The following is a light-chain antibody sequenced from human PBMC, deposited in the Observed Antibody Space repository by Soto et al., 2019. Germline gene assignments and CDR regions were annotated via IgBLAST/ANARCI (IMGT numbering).Light chain of an antibody. CDR3: QQSYSTLYT. Sequence: DIQMTHSPSSLSASVGDRVTITCRASQSISSSLAWYQQKPGKAPKLLIYAASSLHSGVPSRFSGSGSGTDFTLTISSLQPEDFATYYCQQSYSTLYTFGQGTKLEIK. CDR2: AAS. V-gene: IGKV1-39*01. CDR1: QSISSS. J-gene: IGKJ2*01.